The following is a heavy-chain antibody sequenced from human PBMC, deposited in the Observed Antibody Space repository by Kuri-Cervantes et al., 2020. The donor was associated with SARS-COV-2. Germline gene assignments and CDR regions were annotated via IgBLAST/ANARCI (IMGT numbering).Heavy chain of an antibody. D-gene: IGHD3-22*01. Sequence: LSLTCAASGFMFSHYWMRWVRQPKGKGLEWVAKVKADGSETYYADSVKGRFIVSRDNVKKSLDLQMNSLRLEDTAIYYCARDKFGTYDHDGGGYYTSSDHWFDHWGQGTRVTVSS. V-gene: IGHV3-7*05. CDR1: GFMFSHYW. J-gene: IGHJ5*02. CDR3: ARDKFGTYDHDGGGYYTSSDHWFDH. CDR2: VKADGSET.